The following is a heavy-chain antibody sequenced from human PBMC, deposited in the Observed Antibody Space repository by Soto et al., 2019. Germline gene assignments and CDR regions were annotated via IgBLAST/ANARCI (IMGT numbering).Heavy chain of an antibody. D-gene: IGHD6-13*01. J-gene: IGHJ5*02. Sequence: QVQLVQSGTEVRKPGASVKVSCKTSGYTFTNFGISWVRQAPGQGLEWMGWISAFNGHTHHAQKFQGRVTLTTETSTTTAFLELRSLRSDDTAVYYCAREPPRATAGLNYFDPWGQGTLVSVSS. CDR2: ISAFNGHT. CDR3: AREPPRATAGLNYFDP. CDR1: GYTFTNFG. V-gene: IGHV1-18*01.